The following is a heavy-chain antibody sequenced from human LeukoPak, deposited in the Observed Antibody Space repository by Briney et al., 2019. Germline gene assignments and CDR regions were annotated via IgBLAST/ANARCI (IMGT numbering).Heavy chain of an antibody. J-gene: IGHJ6*02. CDR2: ISYDGSNK. V-gene: IGHV3-30*18. D-gene: IGHD6-19*01. Sequence: GGSLRLSCAASGFTFSSYGMHWVRQAPGKGLEWVAVISYDGSNKYYADSVKGRFTISRDNSKNTLYLQMNSLRAEDTAVYYCAKDQDSSGWYDLRVYYYYYGMDVWGQGTTVTVSS. CDR1: GFTFSSYG. CDR3: AKDQDSSGWYDLRVYYYYYGMDV.